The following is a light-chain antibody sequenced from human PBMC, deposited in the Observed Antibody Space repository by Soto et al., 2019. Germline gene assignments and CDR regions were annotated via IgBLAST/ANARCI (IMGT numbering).Light chain of an antibody. CDR2: GAS. CDR3: QQYNKWPRK. J-gene: IGKJ1*01. CDR1: QSVSNN. V-gene: IGKV3-15*01. Sequence: EIVMTHSPATLSVSPGERATLSCRASQSVSNNYLAWYQQKPGQAPRLLIYGASTRATSFPARCSGSGSGTDSTLTISSLQFEDFAVYYCQQYNKWPRKFGQATKVDIK.